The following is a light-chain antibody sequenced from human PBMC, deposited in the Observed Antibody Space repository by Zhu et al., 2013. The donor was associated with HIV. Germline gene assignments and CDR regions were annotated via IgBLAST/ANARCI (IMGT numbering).Light chain of an antibody. CDR2: DAS. Sequence: ETVLTQSPGTLSLSPGERATLSCRASQSVSSSHLAWYQQKPGQAPRLLIYDASNRATGIPARFSGSGSGTDFTLTISSLEPEDFAVYYCQQRSNWPPTWTFGQGTRVEI. J-gene: IGKJ1*01. CDR3: QQRSNWPPTWT. V-gene: IGKV3-11*01. CDR1: QSVSSSH.